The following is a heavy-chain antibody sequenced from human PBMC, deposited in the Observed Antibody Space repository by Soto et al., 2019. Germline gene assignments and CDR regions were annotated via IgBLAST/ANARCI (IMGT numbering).Heavy chain of an antibody. CDR2: IYHNGTT. Sequence: QVQLQESGPGLVKPSGTLSLTCAVSGASISSSNWWSWVRQPPGKGLEWIGEIYHNGTTNYNPSLKSRVTISVDKSKNQFSLKLSSVTAADTALYYCARVGYCGAGSCSWIANWGQGTLVTVSS. V-gene: IGHV4-4*02. D-gene: IGHD2-15*01. CDR1: GASISSSNW. CDR3: ARVGYCGAGSCSWIAN. J-gene: IGHJ4*02.